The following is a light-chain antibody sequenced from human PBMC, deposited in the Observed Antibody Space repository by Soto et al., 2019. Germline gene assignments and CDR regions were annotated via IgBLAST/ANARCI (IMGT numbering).Light chain of an antibody. V-gene: IGKV1-5*01. CDR2: DAS. Sequence: MTQSPATLSVSPGERATLSCRASQSVSMWLAWYQQKPGKAPRLLIYDASNLESGVPSRFSGSGSRTEFTLTITSLQPEDAATYYCQQYNTYLTWTFGQGTKVDIK. CDR1: QSVSMW. J-gene: IGKJ1*01. CDR3: QQYNTYLTWT.